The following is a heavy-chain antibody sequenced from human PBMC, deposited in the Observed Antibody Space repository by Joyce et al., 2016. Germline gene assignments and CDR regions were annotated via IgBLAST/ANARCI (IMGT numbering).Heavy chain of an antibody. V-gene: IGHV3-43*01. CDR3: ATGYSYGLFDY. Sequence: EVQLVESGGDVVQPGGSLRLSCAASGFTFDAYTMHWVRQAPGKGLEWVSLISWDGGSTSYADSVKGRFTISRDNSKNSLFLQMNSLTPDDTALYYCATGYSYGLFDYWGQGTLVTVSS. CDR2: ISWDGGST. CDR1: GFTFDAYT. D-gene: IGHD5-18*01. J-gene: IGHJ4*02.